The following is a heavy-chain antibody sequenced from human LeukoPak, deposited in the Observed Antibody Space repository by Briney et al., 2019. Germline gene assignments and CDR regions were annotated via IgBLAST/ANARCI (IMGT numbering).Heavy chain of an antibody. CDR3: ARGGGLDV. CDR1: GFTISGHA. V-gene: IGHV3-23*03. J-gene: IGHJ6*02. Sequence: PGGSLRLSCVASGFTISGHAMSWVRQAPGKGLEWVSSIYGGDNREYSDSVKGRFTISRDNAKNSLYLQMSNLRAEDTAVYFCARGGGLDVWGQGATVTVSS. D-gene: IGHD3-16*01. CDR2: IYGGDNR.